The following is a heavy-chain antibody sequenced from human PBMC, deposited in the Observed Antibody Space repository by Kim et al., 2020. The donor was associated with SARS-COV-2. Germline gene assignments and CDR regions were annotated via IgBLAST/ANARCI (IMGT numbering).Heavy chain of an antibody. CDR3: ARGSRSSGTFD. D-gene: IGHD6-19*01. CDR2: T. J-gene: IGHJ4*02. V-gene: IGHV4-34*01. Sequence: TNYNPSLKSRVTISVDTSKNQFSLKLSSVTAADTAVYYCARGSRSSGTFDWGQGTLVTVSS.